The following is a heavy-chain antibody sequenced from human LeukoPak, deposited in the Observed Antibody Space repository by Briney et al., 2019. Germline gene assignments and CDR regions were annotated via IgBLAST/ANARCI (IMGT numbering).Heavy chain of an antibody. J-gene: IGHJ4*02. CDR2: ITTSDGNT. D-gene: IGHD7-27*01. CDR1: GFTFSSYA. Sequence: GGSLRLSCAASGFTFSSYAMSWVRQAPGKGLEWVSTITTSDGNTYYADSVKGRFTVTRDNSKNTLFLQMNSLRAEDTAVYYCAKDGGLWVSAHWGDSWGRGTLVTVSS. V-gene: IGHV3-23*01. CDR3: AKDGGLWVSAHWGDS.